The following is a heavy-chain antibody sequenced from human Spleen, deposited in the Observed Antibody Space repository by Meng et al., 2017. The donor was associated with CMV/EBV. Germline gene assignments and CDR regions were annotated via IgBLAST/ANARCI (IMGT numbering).Heavy chain of an antibody. Sequence: GGSLRLSCKGSGNSFSNYWIAWVRQMPGKGLEWMGIIYPADSDTRYSPSFQGQVTMSADKSITTAYLQWSSLKASDTAMYYCARAKSGSSATYYYYGMDVWGQGTTVTVSS. CDR2: IYPADSDT. CDR3: ARAKSGSSATYYYYGMDV. D-gene: IGHD6-6*01. CDR1: GNSFSNYW. V-gene: IGHV5-51*01. J-gene: IGHJ6*02.